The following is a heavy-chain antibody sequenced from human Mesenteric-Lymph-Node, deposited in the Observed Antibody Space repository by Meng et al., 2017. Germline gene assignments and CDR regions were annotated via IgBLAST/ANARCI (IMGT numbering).Heavy chain of an antibody. V-gene: IGHV1-3*04. D-gene: IGHD2-15*01. CDR1: GYTFISYT. CDR2: INTGNGNT. Sequence: QVQFVQSGAEVKKPGASMKVSCKASGYTFISYTIHWLRQAPGQRLEWMGWINTGNGNTKYSHKFQDRVTITRGTSASAAYMELSSLRSEDTAVYYCARGGRGCFDFWGQGTLVTVSS. J-gene: IGHJ4*02. CDR3: ARGGRGCFDF.